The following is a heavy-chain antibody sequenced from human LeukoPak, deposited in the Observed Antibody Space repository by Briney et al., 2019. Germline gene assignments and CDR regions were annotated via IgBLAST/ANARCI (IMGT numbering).Heavy chain of an antibody. CDR3: ARDRGGSRNFGNWFDP. Sequence: SETLSLTCTVSGGSISSYYWSWIRQPPGKGLEWIGYIYYSGSTYYNPSLKSRVTISVDTSKNQFSLKLSSVTAADTAVYYCARDRGGSRNFGNWFDPWGQGTLVTVSS. D-gene: IGHD2-2*01. V-gene: IGHV4-59*12. CDR1: GGSISSYY. J-gene: IGHJ5*02. CDR2: IYYSGST.